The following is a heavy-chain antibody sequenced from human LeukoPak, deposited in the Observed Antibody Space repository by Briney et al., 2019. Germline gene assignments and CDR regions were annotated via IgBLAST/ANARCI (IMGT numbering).Heavy chain of an antibody. D-gene: IGHD5-24*01. Sequence: PGGSLRLSCAASGFTFSDHALHWVRQTPGKGLEWLTLISYDGRSKYYADPVRGRFTVSRDNSKNTLDLQMNAVRPEDTAVYYCARGKNKNMATVIDYWGQGTLVTVSS. J-gene: IGHJ4*02. CDR1: GFTFSDHA. CDR2: ISYDGRSK. CDR3: ARGKNKNMATVIDY. V-gene: IGHV3-30*04.